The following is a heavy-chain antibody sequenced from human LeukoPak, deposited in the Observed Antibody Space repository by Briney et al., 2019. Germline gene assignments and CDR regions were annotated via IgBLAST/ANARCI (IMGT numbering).Heavy chain of an antibody. D-gene: IGHD2-21*02. Sequence: GGSLRLSCAASGFTFSNAWMSWVRQAPGKGLEWVGRIKSKTDGGTTDYAAPVKGRFTISRDDSKNTLYLQMNSLKTEDTAVYYCTTGAYCGGDCYSQDYWGQGTLSPSPQ. J-gene: IGHJ4*02. V-gene: IGHV3-15*01. CDR2: IKSKTDGGTT. CDR3: TTGAYCGGDCYSQDY. CDR1: GFTFSNAW.